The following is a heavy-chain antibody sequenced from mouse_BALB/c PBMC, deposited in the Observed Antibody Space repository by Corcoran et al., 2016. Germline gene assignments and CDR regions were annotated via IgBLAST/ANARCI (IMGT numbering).Heavy chain of an antibody. D-gene: IGHD1-1*02. CDR2: INTYTGEP. CDR1: GYTFTNYG. Sequence: QIQLVQSGPELKKPGETVKISCKASGYTFTNYGMNWVKQATGKGLKWMGWINTYTGEPTYADDFKGLFAFSLETSASTSYLQINNLKNEDMATYFWASGNYCDYWGQGTTLTVSS. V-gene: IGHV9-1*02. CDR3: ASGNYCDY. J-gene: IGHJ2*01.